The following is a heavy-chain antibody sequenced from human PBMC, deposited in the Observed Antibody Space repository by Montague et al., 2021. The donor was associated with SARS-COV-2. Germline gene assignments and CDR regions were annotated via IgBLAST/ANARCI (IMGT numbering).Heavy chain of an antibody. V-gene: IGHV4-59*11. CDR1: GGSISGHY. CDR2: FDHSGNT. D-gene: IGHD3-16*01. Sequence: SETLSLTYSVSGGSISGHYWSWIRQPPGKGLEWIGNFDHSGNTKYNPSLKSRATISVDTSKNQFALRLSSVTAADTAVYYCAREFRIELWQTNWYFGLWGRGTLVTVSS. CDR3: AREFRIELWQTNWYFGL. J-gene: IGHJ2*01.